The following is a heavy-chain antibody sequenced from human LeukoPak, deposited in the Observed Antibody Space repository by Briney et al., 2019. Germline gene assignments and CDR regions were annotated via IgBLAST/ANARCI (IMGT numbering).Heavy chain of an antibody. Sequence: GGSLRLSCAASGFTFSSYSMNWVRQAPGKGLEWVSAISGSGGSTYYADSVKGRFTISRDNSKNTLYLQMNSLRAEDTAVYYCAKDHVGAISPYYYYGMDVWGQGTTVTVSS. V-gene: IGHV3-23*01. CDR1: GFTFSSYS. CDR3: AKDHVGAISPYYYYGMDV. J-gene: IGHJ6*02. D-gene: IGHD1-26*01. CDR2: ISGSGGST.